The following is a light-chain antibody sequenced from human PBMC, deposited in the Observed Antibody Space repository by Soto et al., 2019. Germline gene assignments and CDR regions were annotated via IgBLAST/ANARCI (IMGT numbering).Light chain of an antibody. CDR3: AAWDDSLSGPV. CDR1: SSNIGSNY. J-gene: IGLJ2*01. Sequence: QSVLTQPPSASGTPGQRVTISCSGSSSNIGSNYVYWYQQFPGTAPKLLIYSNNQRPSGVPDRFSGSKSGTSASLAISGLRSEDEAEYHCAAWDDSLSGPVFGGGTKLTVL. V-gene: IGLV1-47*02. CDR2: SNN.